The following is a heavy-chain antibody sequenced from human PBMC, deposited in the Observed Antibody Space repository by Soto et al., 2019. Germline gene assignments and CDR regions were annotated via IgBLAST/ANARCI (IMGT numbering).Heavy chain of an antibody. CDR2: INPNSGGT. J-gene: IGHJ5*02. D-gene: IGHD2-15*01. CDR3: AREIRGGGTLNWFDP. CDR1: GYTFTDQY. Sequence: QVQLVQSGAEVKKPGASVKVSCKASGYTFTDQYLHWVRQAPGQGLEWMGWINPNSGGTKYVQKFKGRVTMTRDTSINTAFMDLSRLRSDDSAVYYCAREIRGGGTLNWFDPWGQGTLVTVAS. V-gene: IGHV1-2*02.